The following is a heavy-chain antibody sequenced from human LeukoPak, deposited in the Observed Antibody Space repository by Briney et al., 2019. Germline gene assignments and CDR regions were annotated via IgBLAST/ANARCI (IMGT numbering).Heavy chain of an antibody. CDR1: GGSVSSSIYY. J-gene: IGHJ4*02. CDR2: IYYSGST. CDR3: GRLLRSPYYFDY. D-gene: IGHD1-26*01. Sequence: PSETLSLTCTVSGGSVSSSIYYWGWIRQPPGKGLEWIGSIYYSGSTYYNPSLKSRVTISVDTSKNQFSLKLSSVTAADTAVYYCGRLLRSPYYFDYWGQGTLVTVSS. V-gene: IGHV4-39*07.